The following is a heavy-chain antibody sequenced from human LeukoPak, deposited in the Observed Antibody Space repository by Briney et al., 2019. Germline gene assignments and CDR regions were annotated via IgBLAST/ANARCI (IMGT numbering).Heavy chain of an antibody. V-gene: IGHV1-69*01. CDR1: GRIFSRYA. J-gene: IGHJ4*02. CDR3: ARDPDYGDHHAKDY. CDR2: IIPIFGTA. Sequence: TVKVSCKASGRIFSRYAIRWVRQAPGQGLEWMGGIIPIFGTANYAQKFKGRVMITADESTSTAYMELSSLRSEDTAVYYCARDPDYGDHHAKDYWDQGTLVTVSS. D-gene: IGHD4-17*01.